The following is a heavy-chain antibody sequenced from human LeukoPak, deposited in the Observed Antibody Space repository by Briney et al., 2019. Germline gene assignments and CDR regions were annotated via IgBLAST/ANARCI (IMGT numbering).Heavy chain of an antibody. J-gene: IGHJ4*02. V-gene: IGHV1-69*13. D-gene: IGHD1-14*01. CDR1: GGTFSSYA. CDR2: IIPIFGTA. Sequence: SVKVSCKASGGTFSSYAISWVRQAPGQGLEWMGGIIPIFGTANYAQKFQGRVTITADESTSTAYMELSSLRSEDTAVYYCARGEFEPNLFDYWGQGTLVTVSS. CDR3: ARGEFEPNLFDY.